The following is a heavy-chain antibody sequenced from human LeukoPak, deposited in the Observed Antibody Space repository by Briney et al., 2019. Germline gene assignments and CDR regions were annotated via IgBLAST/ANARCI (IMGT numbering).Heavy chain of an antibody. CDR3: ARSRGDYLTFDY. V-gene: IGHV3-21*01. Sequence: GGSLRLSCAASGFTFSSYSMNWVRQAPGKGLEWVSSISRSSTYIYYADSLKGRFTISRDNAKNSLFLQMNSLRAEDTAVYYCARSRGDYLTFDYWDQGTLVTVSS. CDR2: ISRSSTYI. J-gene: IGHJ4*02. D-gene: IGHD4-17*01. CDR1: GFTFSSYS.